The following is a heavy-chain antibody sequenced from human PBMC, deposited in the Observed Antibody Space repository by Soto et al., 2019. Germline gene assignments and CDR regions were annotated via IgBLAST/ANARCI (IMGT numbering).Heavy chain of an antibody. CDR1: GFTFSSYS. CDR2: ISSSSSYI. V-gene: IGHV3-21*01. CDR3: ARAYSYGLSYYYGMDV. J-gene: IGHJ6*02. D-gene: IGHD5-18*01. Sequence: AGGSLRLSCAASGFTFSSYSMNWVRQAPGKGLEWVSSISSSSSYIYYADSVKGRFTISRDNAKNSLYLQMNSLRAEDTAVYYCARAYSYGLSYYYGMDVWGQGTTVTVSS.